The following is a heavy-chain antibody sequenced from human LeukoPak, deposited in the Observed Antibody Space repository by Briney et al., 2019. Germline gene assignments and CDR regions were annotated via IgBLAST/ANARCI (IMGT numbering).Heavy chain of an antibody. CDR1: GFTVSSSN. Sequence: GGSLRLSCAASGFTVSSSNVSWVRQAPGKGLEWVSVIYSGGITYYADSVKGRFTFSRDNSKNTLYLQMNSLRVDDTAVYYCARDGPGRYSSSWHGGAFDIWGQGTMVTVSS. J-gene: IGHJ3*02. CDR3: ARDGPGRYSSSWHGGAFDI. D-gene: IGHD6-13*01. V-gene: IGHV3-53*01. CDR2: IYSGGIT.